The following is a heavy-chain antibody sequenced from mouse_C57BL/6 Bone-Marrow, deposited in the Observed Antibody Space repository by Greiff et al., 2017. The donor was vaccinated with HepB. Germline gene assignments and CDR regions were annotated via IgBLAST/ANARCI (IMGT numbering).Heavy chain of an antibody. CDR1: GFTFSNYW. CDR3: TAGRYYYGSSLAY. D-gene: IGHD1-1*01. Sequence: EVQLVESGGGLVQPGGSMKLSCVASGFTFSNYWMNWVRQSPEKGLEWVAPIRLKSDNYATHYAESVKGRITISRDDSKSSVYLQMSNLRAEDTGIYYCTAGRYYYGSSLAYWGQGTLVTVSA. J-gene: IGHJ3*01. V-gene: IGHV6-3*01. CDR2: IRLKSDNYAT.